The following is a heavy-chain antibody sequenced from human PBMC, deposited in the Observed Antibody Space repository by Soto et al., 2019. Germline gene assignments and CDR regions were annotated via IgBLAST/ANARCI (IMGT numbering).Heavy chain of an antibody. V-gene: IGHV1-3*01. CDR1: GYSFTSYA. CDR3: AIVSGYYYCDD. J-gene: IGHJ4*02. Sequence: QVQLVQSGAEVKKPGASVKVSCKASGYSFTSYAMHWVRQAPGQRLEWMGWINAGNGNTKYSQKLQGRVTITRDTSANTAYMELSSLRSEDTAVYCCAIVSGYYYCDDWGQGTLVTVSS. CDR2: INAGNGNT. D-gene: IGHD3-22*01.